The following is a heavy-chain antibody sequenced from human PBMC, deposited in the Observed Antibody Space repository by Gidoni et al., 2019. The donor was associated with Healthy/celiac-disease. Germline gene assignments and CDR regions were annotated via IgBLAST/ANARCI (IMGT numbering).Heavy chain of an antibody. CDR2: ISAYNGNT. CDR1: GYTFTSYG. J-gene: IGHJ6*02. D-gene: IGHD6-13*01. CDR3: ASWASSSWYLYYGMDV. V-gene: IGHV1-18*04. Sequence: QVQLVQSGAEVKKPGASVKVSCKASGYTFTSYGISWVRQATGQGLEWMGWISAYNGNTNYAQKLQGRVTMTTDTSTSTAYMELRSLRSDDTAVYYCASWASSSWYLYYGMDVWGQGTTVTVSS.